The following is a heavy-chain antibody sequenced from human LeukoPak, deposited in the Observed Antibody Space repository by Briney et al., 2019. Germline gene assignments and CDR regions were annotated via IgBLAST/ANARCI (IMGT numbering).Heavy chain of an antibody. J-gene: IGHJ4*02. CDR3: AVEVYRGGDCCHFDY. CDR1: GFTFSNSA. D-gene: IGHD2-21*02. Sequence: GASVKVSYKASGFTFSNSAIQWVRQARGQRLEWIGWIGVGRGNTNYAQKFQQRVTITRDMSTSTAYMELSSLRSEDTAVYYCAVEVYRGGDCCHFDYWGQGTLVTVSS. V-gene: IGHV1-58*02. CDR2: IGVGRGNT.